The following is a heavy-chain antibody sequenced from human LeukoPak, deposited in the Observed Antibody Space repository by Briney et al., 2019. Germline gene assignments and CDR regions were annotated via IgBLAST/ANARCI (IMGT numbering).Heavy chain of an antibody. J-gene: IGHJ4*02. CDR2: IKKDGSEK. D-gene: IGHD5-18*01. V-gene: IGHV3-7*01. CDR1: GFNFGDYG. CDR3: ARDLSGVTGYTYGRGIDY. Sequence: GGSLRLSCTGVGFNFGDYGLSWARQAPGKGLEWVANIKKDGSEKYYVDSVKGRFTISRDNAKTSLYLQMNSLRAEDTAVYYCARDLSGVTGYTYGRGIDYWGQGTLVTVSS.